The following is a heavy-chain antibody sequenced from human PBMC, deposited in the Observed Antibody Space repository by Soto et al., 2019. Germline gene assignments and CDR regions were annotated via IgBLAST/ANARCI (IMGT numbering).Heavy chain of an antibody. CDR2: IIPVFGLV. J-gene: IGHJ6*02. D-gene: IGHD3-22*01. CDR1: GGTPSNSA. Sequence: QVHLLLQSGAEVKKPGSSVEVSCKASGGTPSNSAISWVRQAPGQGLEWMGGIIPVFGLVKYAQNFQGRVTSTADESTNTAYMELSRLRPEDTAVYYCAGGRIVVVGSRAYYGMDVWGQGPTVTVSS. CDR3: AGGRIVVVGSRAYYGMDV. V-gene: IGHV1-69*01.